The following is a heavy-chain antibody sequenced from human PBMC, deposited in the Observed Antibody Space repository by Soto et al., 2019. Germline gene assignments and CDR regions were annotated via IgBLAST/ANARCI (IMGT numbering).Heavy chain of an antibody. CDR2: ISSSGGTT. V-gene: IGHV3-23*01. J-gene: IGHJ4*02. CDR1: VFTFSSYA. D-gene: IGHD3-9*01. Sequence: GGSLRLSCAASVFTFSSYAMSWVRQAPGKGLEWVSAISSSGGTTYYADSVKGRFTISRDNAKNTLYLQMNSLRAEDTAVYYCASDILTGYRNTYFDFWGQGTPVTVSS. CDR3: ASDILTGYRNTYFDF.